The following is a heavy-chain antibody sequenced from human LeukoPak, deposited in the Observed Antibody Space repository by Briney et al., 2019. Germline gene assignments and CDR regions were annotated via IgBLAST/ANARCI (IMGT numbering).Heavy chain of an antibody. V-gene: IGHV3-66*02. CDR3: AREGDGYNQGFDY. Sequence: PGGSLRLSCAASGFTVSSNYMSWVRQAPGKGLEWVSVIYSGGSTYYADSVKGLFTISRDNSKNTLYLQMNSLRAEDTAVYYCAREGDGYNQGFDYWGQGTLVTVSS. J-gene: IGHJ4*02. D-gene: IGHD5-24*01. CDR2: IYSGGST. CDR1: GFTVSSNY.